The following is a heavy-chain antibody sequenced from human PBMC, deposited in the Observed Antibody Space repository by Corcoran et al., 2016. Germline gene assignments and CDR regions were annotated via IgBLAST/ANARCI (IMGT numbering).Heavy chain of an antibody. V-gene: IGHV3-53*01. CDR3: ARGRIRAIANYYCGMNV. CDR2: IWSDDSA. J-gene: IGHJ6*02. CDR1: GFIVRGTY. D-gene: IGHD5-18*01. Sequence: EVQLVESGGGLIQPGGSLRLSCEASGFIVRGTYVSWVRQAPGKGLEWVSIIWSDDSASYADSVKGRFTMSRDNSKNMLYLQMNNLGAEDTALFYCARGRIRAIANYYCGMNVWGQGTAVTVSS.